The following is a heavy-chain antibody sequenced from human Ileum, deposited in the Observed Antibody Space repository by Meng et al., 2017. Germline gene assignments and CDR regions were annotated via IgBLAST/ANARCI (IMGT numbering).Heavy chain of an antibody. Sequence: GESLKISCAASGFTFSSYGMHWVRQAPGKGLEWVAVIWYDGSNKYYADSVKGRFTISRDNSKNTLYLQMNSLRAEDTAVYYCARDHASARIVGATIGTALGYWGQGTLVTVSS. J-gene: IGHJ4*02. V-gene: IGHV3-33*01. D-gene: IGHD1-26*01. CDR3: ARDHASARIVGATIGTALGY. CDR1: GFTFSSYG. CDR2: IWYDGSNK.